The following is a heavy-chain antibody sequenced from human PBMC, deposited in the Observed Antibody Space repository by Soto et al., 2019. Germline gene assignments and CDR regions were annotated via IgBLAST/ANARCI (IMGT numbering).Heavy chain of an antibody. J-gene: IGHJ4*02. CDR1: GDTFTNYY. CDR2: VNPSGGHT. D-gene: IGHD2-21*02. Sequence: QVQLMQSGAEVKKPGASVKVSCKASGDTFTNYYIHWVRQAPGQGLEWMGTVNPSGGHTTYSQNFLGRVTXTWDPSXXTLYMELTSLTSDDPAVYYCARGGHVVVVTAAFDYWGQGTLVTVSS. CDR3: ARGGHVVVVTAAFDY. V-gene: IGHV1-46*01.